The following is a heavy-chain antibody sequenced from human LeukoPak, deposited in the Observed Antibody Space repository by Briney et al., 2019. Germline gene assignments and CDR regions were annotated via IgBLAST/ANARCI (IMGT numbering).Heavy chain of an antibody. J-gene: IGHJ4*02. CDR2: IGTSGNTI. CDR3: ARDQWLDY. CDR1: GCTFSGYI. Sequence: GSLRLSCAASGCTFSGYIMNWVRQAPGKGPEWVSSIGTSGNTIYYAHSVKGRFTVSRDNAKNSLYLQMNSLRAEDTAVYYCARDQWLDYWGQGTLVTVSS. V-gene: IGHV3-48*01. D-gene: IGHD6-19*01.